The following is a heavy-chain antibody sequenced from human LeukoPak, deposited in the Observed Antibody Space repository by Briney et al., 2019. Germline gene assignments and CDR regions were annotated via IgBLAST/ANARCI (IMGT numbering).Heavy chain of an antibody. CDR2: ISAYNGNT. J-gene: IGHJ5*02. V-gene: IGHV1-18*01. Sequence: ASVKVSCKASGYTFTSYGISWVRQAPGRGLEWMGWISAYNGNTNYAQKLQGRVTMTTDTSTSTAYMELRSLRSDDTAMYYCARDRISVADPPNWFDPWGQGTLVTVSS. CDR1: GYTFTSYG. D-gene: IGHD6-19*01. CDR3: ARDRISVADPPNWFDP.